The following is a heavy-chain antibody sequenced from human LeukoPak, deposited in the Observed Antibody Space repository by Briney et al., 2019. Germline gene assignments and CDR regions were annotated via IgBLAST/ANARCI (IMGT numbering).Heavy chain of an antibody. CDR2: IYTSGST. J-gene: IGHJ3*02. CDR1: GGSISSYY. CDR3: ARNRKMGYCSGGSCYKPPADAFDI. V-gene: IGHV4-4*07. Sequence: SETLSLTGTGSGGSISSYYWSWIRQPAGKELEGIGRIYTSGSTNYNPSLKSRVTMSVDTSKNQFSLKLSSVTAADTAVYYCARNRKMGYCSGGSCYKPPADAFDIWGQGTMVTVSS. D-gene: IGHD2-15*01.